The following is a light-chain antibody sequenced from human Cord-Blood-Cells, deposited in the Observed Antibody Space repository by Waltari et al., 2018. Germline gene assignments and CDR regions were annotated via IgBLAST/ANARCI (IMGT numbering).Light chain of an antibody. CDR2: AAS. Sequence: DIQMTQSPSSLSASVGARVTITCRASQSISSYLNWYQQKPGKAPKLLIYAASSLQSGVPSRFSGSGSGTDFTLTISSLQPEDFATYYCQQSYSTPPRTFGQGTKVEIK. V-gene: IGKV1-39*01. J-gene: IGKJ1*01. CDR3: QQSYSTPPRT. CDR1: QSISSY.